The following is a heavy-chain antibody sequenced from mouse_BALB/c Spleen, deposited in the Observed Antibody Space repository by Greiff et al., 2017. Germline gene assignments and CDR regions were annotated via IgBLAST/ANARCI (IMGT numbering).Heavy chain of an antibody. D-gene: IGHD3-1*01. CDR3: ARLGYKGAMDY. CDR1: GFAFSSYD. J-gene: IGHJ4*01. CDR2: ISSGGGST. Sequence: DVKLVESGGGLVKPGGSLKLSCAASGFAFSSYDMSWVRQTPEKRLEWVAYISSGGGSTYYPDTVKGRFTISRDNAKNTLYLQMSSLKSEDTAMYYCARLGYKGAMDYWGQGTSVTVSS. V-gene: IGHV5-12-1*01.